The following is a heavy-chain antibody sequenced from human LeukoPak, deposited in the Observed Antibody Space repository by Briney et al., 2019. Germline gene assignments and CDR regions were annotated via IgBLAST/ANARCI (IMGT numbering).Heavy chain of an antibody. CDR1: GFIVSRNY. J-gene: IGHJ4*02. D-gene: IGHD6-13*01. CDR2: IYTGGDT. CDR3: ARDRRYSSSWYFWN. Sequence: PGGSLRLSCGVSGFIVSRNYMSWVRQAPGKGLEWVSIIYTGGDTYYADSVKGRFTISRDNSNSTLYLQMNSLRAEDTGMYYCARDRRYSSSWYFWNWGQGTLVTVSS. V-gene: IGHV3-53*01.